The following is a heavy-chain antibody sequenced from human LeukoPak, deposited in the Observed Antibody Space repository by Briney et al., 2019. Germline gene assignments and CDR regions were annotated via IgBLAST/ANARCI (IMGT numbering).Heavy chain of an antibody. CDR3: VAGSGYVSPSVDY. Sequence: GGSLRLSCAASGFTFSSYSMNWVRQAPGKGLEWVSSISSSSSYIYYADSVKGRFTISRDNAKNSLYLQMNSLRAEDTAVYYCVAGSGYVSPSVDYWGQGTLVTVSS. V-gene: IGHV3-21*04. D-gene: IGHD3-22*01. J-gene: IGHJ4*02. CDR1: GFTFSSYS. CDR2: ISSSSSYI.